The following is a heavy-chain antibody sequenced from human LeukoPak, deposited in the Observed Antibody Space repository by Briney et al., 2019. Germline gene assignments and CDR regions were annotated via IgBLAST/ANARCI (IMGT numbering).Heavy chain of an antibody. CDR3: ARGVSLDY. J-gene: IGHJ4*02. V-gene: IGHV4-34*01. Sequence: PSETLSLTCAVHGGSFSGYYWNWIRQPPGKGLEWIGEINHSGRTNYNPSLKSRVTISGDTSKNQFSPRLTSVTAADTAVYYCARGVSLDYWGQGTLVTVSS. CDR2: INHSGRT. CDR1: GGSFSGYY.